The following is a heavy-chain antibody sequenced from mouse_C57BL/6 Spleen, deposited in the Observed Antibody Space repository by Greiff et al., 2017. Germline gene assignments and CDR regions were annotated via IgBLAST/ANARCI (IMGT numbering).Heavy chain of an antibody. CDR3: ARGGSGYVRYYAMDY. CDR1: GYTFTSYW. CDR2: IDPSDSYT. V-gene: IGHV1-50*01. J-gene: IGHJ4*01. D-gene: IGHD3-2*02. Sequence: VQLQQPGAELVKPGASVKLSCKASGYTFTSYWMQWVKQRPGQGLEWIGEIDPSDSYTNYNQKFKGKATLTVDTSSSTAYMQLSSLTSEDSAVYYCARGGSGYVRYYAMDYWGQGTSVTVSS.